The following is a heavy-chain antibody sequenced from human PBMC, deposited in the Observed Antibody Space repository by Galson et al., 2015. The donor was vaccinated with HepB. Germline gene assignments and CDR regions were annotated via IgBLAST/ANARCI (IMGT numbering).Heavy chain of an antibody. D-gene: IGHD5-18*01. CDR2: IWHDGSNQ. J-gene: IGHJ4*02. V-gene: IGHV3-33*01. Sequence: SLRLSCAASGFTFNRFGMHWVRQAPGKGLECVAMIWHDGSNQLYADSVKGRFTISRDNSKNTLYLQMNSLRAEDTAVYYCVRESLMAMVTFDLWGRGTLVTVSS. CDR3: VRESLMAMVTFDL. CDR1: GFTFNRFG.